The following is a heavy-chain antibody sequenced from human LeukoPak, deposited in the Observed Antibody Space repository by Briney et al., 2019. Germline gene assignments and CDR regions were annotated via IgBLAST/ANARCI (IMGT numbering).Heavy chain of an antibody. Sequence: ASVKVSCKASGYTFTSYYMHWVRQAPGGGLEWMGIINHSRGSTSYAQKFQGRVTMTRETSTSTVYMELSSLRSEDTAVYYCAAYSGSYGPSYYGMDVWGQGTTVTVSS. V-gene: IGHV1-46*01. CDR1: GYTFTSYY. CDR2: INHSRGST. D-gene: IGHD1-26*01. CDR3: AAYSGSYGPSYYGMDV. J-gene: IGHJ6*02.